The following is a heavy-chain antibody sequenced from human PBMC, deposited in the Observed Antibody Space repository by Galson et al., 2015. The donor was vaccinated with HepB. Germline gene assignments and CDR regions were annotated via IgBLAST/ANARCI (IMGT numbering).Heavy chain of an antibody. V-gene: IGHV1-46*01. Sequence: SVKVSCKASGYTFTSYYMHWVRQAPGQGLEWMGIINPSGGSTSYAQKFQGRVTMTRDTSTSTVYMELSSLRSEDTAVYYCARDTIRQLVSYYYYGMDVWGQGTTVTVSS. CDR1: GYTFTSYY. CDR2: INPSGGST. D-gene: IGHD6-13*01. CDR3: ARDTIRQLVSYYYYGMDV. J-gene: IGHJ6*02.